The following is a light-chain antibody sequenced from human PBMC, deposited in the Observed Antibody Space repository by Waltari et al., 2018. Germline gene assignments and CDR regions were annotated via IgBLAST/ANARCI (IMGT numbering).Light chain of an antibody. CDR3: QSYDSSLSGSV. J-gene: IGLJ3*02. CDR2: GNS. V-gene: IGLV1-40*01. CDR1: SSNLGAGYA. Sequence: QSVLTQPPSVSGAPGPRVTISCTGSSSNLGAGYAVHWYQQLPATAPNLLMYGNSNRPSGVPDRFSGSKSGTSAALAITGLQAEDEAYYYCQSYDSSLSGSVCGGGTKLTVL.